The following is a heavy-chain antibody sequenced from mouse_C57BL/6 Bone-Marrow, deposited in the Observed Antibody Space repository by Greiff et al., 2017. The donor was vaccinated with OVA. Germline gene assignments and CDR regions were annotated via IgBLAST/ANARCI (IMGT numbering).Heavy chain of an antibody. CDR3: VRKGDFYAMDY. V-gene: IGHV8-12*01. CDR1: GFSLSTSGMG. Sequence: QVTLKECGPGILQSSQTLSLTCSFSGFSLSTSGMGVSWIRQPSGKGLEWLAHIYWDDDKRYNPSLKSRLTISKDTSRNQVFLKITSVDTADTATYYCVRKGDFYAMDYWGQGTSVTVSS. CDR2: IYWDDDK. D-gene: IGHD3-3*01. J-gene: IGHJ4*01.